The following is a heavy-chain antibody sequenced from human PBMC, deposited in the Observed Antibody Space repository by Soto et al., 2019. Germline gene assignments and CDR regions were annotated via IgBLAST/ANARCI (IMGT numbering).Heavy chain of an antibody. D-gene: IGHD5-12*01. J-gene: IGHJ4*02. CDR2: IIPIFGTA. CDR1: GGTFSSYA. CDR3: AMSYDSDEVPFDY. V-gene: IGHV1-69*13. Sequence: GASVKVSCKASGGTFSSYAISWVRQAPGQGLEWMGGIIPIFGTANYAQKFQGRVTITADESTSTAYMELSSLRSEDTAVYYCAMSYDSDEVPFDYWGQGTLVTVSS.